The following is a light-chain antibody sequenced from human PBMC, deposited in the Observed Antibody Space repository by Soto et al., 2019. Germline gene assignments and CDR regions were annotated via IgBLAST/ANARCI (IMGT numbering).Light chain of an antibody. CDR3: ATWDIGLTGVV. Sequence: QSVLTQPPSTSGTPGQRVTISCSGSSSNIGSNTVHWYQQIPGTAPKLLIYTNNQRSSGVSDRFSGSKSDTSASLVISGLQSEDEAAYYCATWDIGLTGVVFGGGTKLTVL. V-gene: IGLV1-44*01. CDR2: TNN. CDR1: SSNIGSNT. J-gene: IGLJ2*01.